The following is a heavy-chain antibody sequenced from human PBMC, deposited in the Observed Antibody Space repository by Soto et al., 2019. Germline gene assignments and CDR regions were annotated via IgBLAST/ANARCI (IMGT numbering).Heavy chain of an antibody. D-gene: IGHD2-21*02. CDR1: GFTFSSYG. CDR2: ISYDGSNK. V-gene: IGHV3-30*18. Sequence: QVQLVESGGGVVQPGRSLRLSCAASGFTFSSYGMYWVRQAPGKGLEWVAVISYDGSNKYYADSVKGRFTISRDNSKNTLYLQMNSLRAEDTAVYYCAKESMVTSTHYYYYYGMDVWGQGTTVSVSS. J-gene: IGHJ6*02. CDR3: AKESMVTSTHYYYYYGMDV.